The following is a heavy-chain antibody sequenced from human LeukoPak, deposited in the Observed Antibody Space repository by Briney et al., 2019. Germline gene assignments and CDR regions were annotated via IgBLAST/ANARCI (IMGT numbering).Heavy chain of an antibody. J-gene: IGHJ4*02. CDR1: GGSISSYY. Sequence: SETLSLTCSVSGGSISSYYWSWIWQPAGKGLEWIGRIYTSGSTNYNPSLKSRVTMSVDTSKNQFSLKLSSVTAADTAVYYCARDLVPGTTGYWGQGTLVTVSS. CDR2: IYTSGST. D-gene: IGHD1-1*01. V-gene: IGHV4-4*07. CDR3: ARDLVPGTTGY.